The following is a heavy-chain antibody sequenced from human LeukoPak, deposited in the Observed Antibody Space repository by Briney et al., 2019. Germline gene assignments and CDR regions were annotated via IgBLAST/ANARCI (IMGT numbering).Heavy chain of an antibody. CDR3: ARVQLWSPYYYYGMDV. D-gene: IGHD5-18*01. V-gene: IGHV4-34*01. Sequence: SETLSLTCAVYGGSFCGYYWSWIRQPPGKGLEWIGEINHSGSTNYNPSLKSRVTISVDTSKNQFSLKLSSVTAADTAVYYCARVQLWSPYYYYGMDVWGKGTTVTVSS. CDR2: INHSGST. CDR1: GGSFCGYY. J-gene: IGHJ6*04.